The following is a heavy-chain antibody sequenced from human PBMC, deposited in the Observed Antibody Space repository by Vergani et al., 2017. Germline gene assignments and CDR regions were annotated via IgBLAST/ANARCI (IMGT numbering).Heavy chain of an antibody. J-gene: IGHJ4*02. CDR2: ISWNSGSI. V-gene: IGHV3-9*01. CDR1: GFTFDDYA. D-gene: IGHD3-22*01. Sequence: EVQLVESGGGLVQPGRSLRLSCAASGFTFDDYAMHWVRQAPGKGLEWVSGISWNSGSIGYADSVKGRVTISRDNAKNSLDLQMNSLRAEDTALYYCAKAVGSSGYYFDYWGQGTLVTVSS. CDR3: AKAVGSSGYYFDY.